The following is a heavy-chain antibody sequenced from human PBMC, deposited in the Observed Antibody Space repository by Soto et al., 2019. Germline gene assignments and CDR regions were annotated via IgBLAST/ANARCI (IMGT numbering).Heavy chain of an antibody. CDR3: WSSYGSGSWNFDY. V-gene: IGHV3-30-3*01. D-gene: IGHD3-10*01. CDR2: ISYDGSNK. Sequence: QVQLVGSGGGVVQPGRSLRLSCVASGFTFSSYAMHWVRQAPGKGLEWLAVISYDGSNKYYADSSKARFNISRDNCKNTRYLQMKNLRPADTAVYYCWSSYGSGSWNFDYWGQVTLVTV. CDR1: GFTFSSYA. J-gene: IGHJ4*02.